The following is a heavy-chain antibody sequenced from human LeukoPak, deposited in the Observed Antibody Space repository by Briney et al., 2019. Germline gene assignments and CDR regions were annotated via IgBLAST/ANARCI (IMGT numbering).Heavy chain of an antibody. D-gene: IGHD3-10*01. Sequence: SETLSLTCAVYGGSFSGYYWSWIRQPPGKGLEWNGEINHSGSTNYNPSLKSRVTISVDTSKNQFSLKLSSVTAADTAVYYCARDRSYYYGSGSYYQPINYYYYGMDVWGQGTTVTVSS. CDR2: INHSGST. CDR1: GGSFSGYY. CDR3: ARDRSYYYGSGSYYQPINYYYYGMDV. V-gene: IGHV4-34*01. J-gene: IGHJ6*02.